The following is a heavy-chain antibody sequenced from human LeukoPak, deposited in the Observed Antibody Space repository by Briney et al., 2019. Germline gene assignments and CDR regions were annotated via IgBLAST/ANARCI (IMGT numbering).Heavy chain of an antibody. Sequence: ASVKVSCKASGCTFSSYTISWVRQAPGQGLEWMGRIIPILGIANYAQKFQGRVTITADKSTSTAYMELSSLRAEDTAIYYCAKESGPRGVQSAALYWGQGTLVTVSS. V-gene: IGHV1-69*04. D-gene: IGHD3-10*01. CDR2: IIPILGIA. CDR3: AKESGPRGVQSAALY. CDR1: GCTFSSYT. J-gene: IGHJ4*02.